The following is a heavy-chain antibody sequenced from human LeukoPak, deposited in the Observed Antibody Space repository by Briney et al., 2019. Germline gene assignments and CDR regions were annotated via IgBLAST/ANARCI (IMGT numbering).Heavy chain of an antibody. J-gene: IGHJ4*02. Sequence: GRSLRPSCAASGFTFSSYGMHWVRQAPGKGLEWVAVISYDGSNKYYADSVKGRFTISRDNSKNTLYLQMNSLRAEDTAVYYCAKDRDDSSGYYYFDYWGQGTLVTVSS. CDR3: AKDRDDSSGYYYFDY. D-gene: IGHD3-22*01. V-gene: IGHV3-30*18. CDR2: ISYDGSNK. CDR1: GFTFSSYG.